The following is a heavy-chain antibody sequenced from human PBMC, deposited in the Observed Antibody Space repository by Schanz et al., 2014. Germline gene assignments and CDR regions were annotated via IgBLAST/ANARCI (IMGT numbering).Heavy chain of an antibody. J-gene: IGHJ4*02. V-gene: IGHV3-30*18. CDR3: AKDRGDGYSNGIFQY. CDR1: GFTFNFYG. Sequence: VQLVDSGGGLVQPGGSLRLSCAASGFTFNFYGIHWVRQAPGKGLEWVTVISYDGSNKYYAESVKGRFTISRDNAKNTFYLHMNSLRNEDTAVYFCAKDRGDGYSNGIFQYWGLGTLVTVSS. D-gene: IGHD5-18*01. CDR2: ISYDGSNK.